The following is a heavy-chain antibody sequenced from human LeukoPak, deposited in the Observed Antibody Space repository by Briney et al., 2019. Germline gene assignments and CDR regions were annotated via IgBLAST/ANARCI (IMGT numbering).Heavy chain of an antibody. J-gene: IGHJ4*02. CDR3: ARVSGPTHFDY. CDR1: GFTVSSNY. Sequence: PGGSLRLSCAASGFTVSSNYMSWIRQAPGKGLEWVSYISSSGSTIYYADSVKGRFTISRDNAKNSLYLQMNSLRAEDTAVYYCARVSGPTHFDYWGQGTLVTVSS. V-gene: IGHV3-11*04. CDR2: ISSSGSTI. D-gene: IGHD3-10*01.